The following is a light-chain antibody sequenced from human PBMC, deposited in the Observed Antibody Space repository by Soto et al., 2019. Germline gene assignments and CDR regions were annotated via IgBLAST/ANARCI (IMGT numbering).Light chain of an antibody. CDR2: KAS. CDR1: QSISNS. J-gene: IGKJ4*01. Sequence: DIPMTQSPSTLSASVGDRVTITCRASQSISNSLAWYQQKPGKAPNLLIYKASSLESGVPSRFSGCGSGTEVTLTISSLQPDDFATYYCRPHVSYPVTFGGGTKVEMK. CDR3: RPHVSYPVT. V-gene: IGKV1-5*03.